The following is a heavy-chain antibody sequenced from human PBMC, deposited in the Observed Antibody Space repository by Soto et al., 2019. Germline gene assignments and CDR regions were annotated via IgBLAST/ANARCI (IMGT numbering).Heavy chain of an antibody. Sequence: ASVKVSCKASGYTFTSYGISWVRRAPGQGLEWMGWISAYNGNTNYAQKLQGRVTMTTDTSTSTAYMELRSLRSDDTAVYYCARVPGGGWYLRWFDPWGQGTLVTVSS. CDR1: GYTFTSYG. J-gene: IGHJ5*02. V-gene: IGHV1-18*01. D-gene: IGHD6-19*01. CDR2: ISAYNGNT. CDR3: ARVPGGGWYLRWFDP.